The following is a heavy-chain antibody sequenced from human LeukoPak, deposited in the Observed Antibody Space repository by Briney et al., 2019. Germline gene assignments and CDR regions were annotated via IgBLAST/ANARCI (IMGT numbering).Heavy chain of an antibody. Sequence: GGSLRLSCAVSGLTFSSSWMDWVRQAPGKGLEWVASINPDGNKKYSADSVKGRFTISRDNAENSLYLQMNSLRVEDTAFYYCARNLAYSRLDYWGQGMLVTVSS. D-gene: IGHD5-18*01. J-gene: IGHJ4*02. V-gene: IGHV3-7*01. CDR1: GLTFSSSW. CDR3: ARNLAYSRLDY. CDR2: INPDGNKK.